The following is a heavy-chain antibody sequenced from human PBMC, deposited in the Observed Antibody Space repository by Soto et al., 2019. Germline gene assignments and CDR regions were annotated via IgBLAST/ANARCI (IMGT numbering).Heavy chain of an antibody. CDR2: ISYDGGNK. J-gene: IGHJ4*02. V-gene: IGHV3-30*18. Sequence: VQLVESGGGVVQPGRSLRLSCAGSGFVFSDHGIHWVRQAPGKGLEWLAAISYDGGNKYYADSVKGRFTISRDNSENTVYLQMNSLTTEDTAIYYCAKEWDAHPNYDYWGQGTLVTVSS. CDR3: AKEWDAHPNYDY. CDR1: GFVFSDHG. D-gene: IGHD1-26*01.